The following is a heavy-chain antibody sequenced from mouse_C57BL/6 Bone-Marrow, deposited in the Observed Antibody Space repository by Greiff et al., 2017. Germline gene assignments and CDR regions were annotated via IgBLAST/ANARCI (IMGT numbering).Heavy chain of an antibody. D-gene: IGHD1-1*01. J-gene: IGHJ4*01. CDR1: GFTFSDYG. CDR3: ARPLYYYGSSPYYAMDY. Sequence: VQLKESGGGLVKPGGSLKLSCAASGFTFSDYGMHWVRQAPETGLEWVAYISSGSSTIYYADTVKGRFTISRDNAKNTLFLQMTSLRSEDTAMYYCARPLYYYGSSPYYAMDYWGQGTSVTVSS. V-gene: IGHV5-17*01. CDR2: ISSGSSTI.